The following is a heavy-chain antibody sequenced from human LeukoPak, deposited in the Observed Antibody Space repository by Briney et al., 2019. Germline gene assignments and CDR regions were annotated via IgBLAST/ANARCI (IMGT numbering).Heavy chain of an antibody. Sequence: ASVKVSCKASGYTFTGYYMHWVRQAPGQGLEWMGWINPNSGGTNYAQKFQGRVTMTRDTSISTAYMELSRLRYDDTAVYYCARGGKRSGGYYVYFDYWGQGTLVTVSS. J-gene: IGHJ4*02. CDR2: INPNSGGT. CDR1: GYTFTGYY. V-gene: IGHV1-2*02. CDR3: ARGGKRSGGYYVYFDY. D-gene: IGHD3-3*01.